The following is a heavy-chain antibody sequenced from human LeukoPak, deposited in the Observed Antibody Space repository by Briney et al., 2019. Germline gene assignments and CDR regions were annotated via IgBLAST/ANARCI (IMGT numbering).Heavy chain of an antibody. D-gene: IGHD5-18*01. CDR2: IYYSKNT. J-gene: IGHJ4*02. V-gene: IGHV4-34*01. Sequence: SETLSLTCAVYGGSFSGYYWSWIRQPPGKGLEWIGRIYYSKNTYYNPSLKSRVTISADTSKNQFSLTLGSVSATDTAVYYCVSPRGFSYGYFDYWGQGTLVTVSS. CDR3: VSPRGFSYGYFDY. CDR1: GGSFSGYY.